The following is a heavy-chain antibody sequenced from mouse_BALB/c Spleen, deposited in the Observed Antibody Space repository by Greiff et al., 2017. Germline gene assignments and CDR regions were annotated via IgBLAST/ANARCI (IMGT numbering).Heavy chain of an antibody. V-gene: IGHV6-6*02. J-gene: IGHJ4*01. Sequence: EVKVVESGGGLVQPGGSMKLSCVASGFTFSNYWMHWVRQSPEKGLEWVAEIRSKFNNYATHYALSVKGRFTISRDYSKSSVYLQMNNLRAEDTGIYYCTRLRGYYYAMDYWGQGTSVTVSS. CDR1: GFTFSNYW. CDR2: IRSKFNNYAT. CDR3: TRLRGYYYAMDY. D-gene: IGHD2-2*01.